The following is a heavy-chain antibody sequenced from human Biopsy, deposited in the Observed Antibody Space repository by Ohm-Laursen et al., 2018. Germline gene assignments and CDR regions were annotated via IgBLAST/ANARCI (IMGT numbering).Heavy chain of an antibody. CDR3: ARWETTLGRSLDS. Sequence: ASVKVSCKISGYTFTSHDINWVRQATGQGLEWMGWMSPNTGNTVYAQRFQDRVTMTSDTSTGTAYMELTSLTSDDTAVYFCARWETTLGRSLDSWGQGTLVAVSS. CDR1: GYTFTSHD. J-gene: IGHJ4*02. V-gene: IGHV1-8*01. CDR2: MSPNTGNT. D-gene: IGHD1-26*01.